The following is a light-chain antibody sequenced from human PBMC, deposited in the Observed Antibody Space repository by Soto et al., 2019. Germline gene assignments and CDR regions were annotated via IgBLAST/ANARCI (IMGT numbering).Light chain of an antibody. V-gene: IGLV1-51*01. Sequence: QSVLTQPPSVSATPGQKVTISCSGSSSNIGYYYVSWYQQLPRTAPKLLIYEDNKPPSGIPDRFSASKSGTSATLGITGLPTGDEADYYCGTWDSGLSAGVFGGGTKLTVL. CDR2: EDN. CDR3: GTWDSGLSAGV. CDR1: SSNIGYYY. J-gene: IGLJ3*02.